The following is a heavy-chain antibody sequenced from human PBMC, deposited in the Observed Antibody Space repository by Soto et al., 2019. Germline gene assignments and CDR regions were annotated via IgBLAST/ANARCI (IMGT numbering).Heavy chain of an antibody. J-gene: IGHJ6*03. Sequence: SETLSLTCAVYGGSFSGFYWSWIRQPPGKGLEWIGYVYYSGNTNYNPSLRSRVTISEDTSKNQFSLKLDSVTAADTAVYYCARDSSEVVPVADSPGRNYCYFYMDVWGKGTTVTVAS. CDR3: ARDSSEVVPVADSPGRNYCYFYMDV. CDR1: GGSFSGFY. D-gene: IGHD2-2*01. CDR2: VYYSGNT. V-gene: IGHV4-59*01.